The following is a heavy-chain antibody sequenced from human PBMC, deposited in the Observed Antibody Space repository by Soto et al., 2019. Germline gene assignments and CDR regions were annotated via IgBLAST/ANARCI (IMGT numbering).Heavy chain of an antibody. V-gene: IGHV1-24*01. CDR3: ATEASPGRIKIWFQSGYYFDY. CDR2: FDPEDGET. CDR1: GYTLTELS. Sequence: ASVKVSCKVSGYTLTELSMHWVRQAPGKGLEWMGGFDPEDGETIYAQKFQGRVTMTEDTSTDTAYMELSSLRSEDTAVYYCATEASPGRIKIWFQSGYYFDYWGQGTLVTVS. J-gene: IGHJ4*02. D-gene: IGHD5-18*01.